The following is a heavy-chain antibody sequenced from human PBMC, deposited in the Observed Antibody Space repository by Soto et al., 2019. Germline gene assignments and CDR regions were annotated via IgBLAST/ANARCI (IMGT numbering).Heavy chain of an antibody. CDR3: ARWPLWGLYYYYGMDV. J-gene: IGHJ6*02. V-gene: IGHV4-59*01. CDR2: IYYSGST. Sequence: SETLSLTCTVSGGSISSYYWSWIRQPPGKGLEWIGYIYYSGSTNYSPSLKSRVTISVDTSKKQFSLKLSSVTAADTAVYYCARWPLWGLYYYYGMDVWGQGTTVTVSS. CDR1: GGSISSYY. D-gene: IGHD7-27*01.